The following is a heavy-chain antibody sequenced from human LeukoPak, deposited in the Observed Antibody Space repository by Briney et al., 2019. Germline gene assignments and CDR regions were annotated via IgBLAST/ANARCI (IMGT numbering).Heavy chain of an antibody. J-gene: IGHJ4*02. CDR3: VRGKLVYYYDNSGYFDS. CDR1: GFTFSSYT. V-gene: IGHV3-48*01. Sequence: PGGSLRLSCAASGFTFSSYTMNWVRQAPGKGLEWLSYIRIPTGALYYADSVKGRFTISGDNAKNSLYLQMNNLRAEDTAVYYCVRGKLVYYYDNSGYFDSWGQGTLVTVSS. CDR2: IRIPTGAL. D-gene: IGHD3-22*01.